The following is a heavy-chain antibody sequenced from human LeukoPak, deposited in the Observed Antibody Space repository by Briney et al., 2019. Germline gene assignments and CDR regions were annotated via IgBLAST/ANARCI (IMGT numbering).Heavy chain of an antibody. J-gene: IGHJ4*02. D-gene: IGHD2-21*01. V-gene: IGHV4-30-2*01. CDR2: IYHSGST. CDR3: ARSKQLWPDY. Sequence: SQTLSLTCTVSGGSISSGGYYWSWIRQPPGKGLEWIGYIYHSGSTSYNPSPKSRVTISVDRSKNQFSPKLSSVTAADTAVYYCARSKQLWPDYWGQGTLVTVSS. CDR1: GGSISSGGYY.